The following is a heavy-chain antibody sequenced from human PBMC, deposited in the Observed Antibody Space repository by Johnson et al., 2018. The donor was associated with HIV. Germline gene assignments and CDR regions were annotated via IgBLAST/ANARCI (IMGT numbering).Heavy chain of an antibody. Sequence: VQLVESGGGLVQPGGSLRLSCAASGFTFSNYAMSWVRQAPGKGLEWVSGISGSDFGPYYADSVRGRFTISRDNSKNTLYLQMNSLRAEDTAVYYCAKGLGGAFDIWGKGTMVTVSS. J-gene: IGHJ3*02. D-gene: IGHD3-16*01. CDR1: GFTFSNYA. CDR3: AKGLGGAFDI. V-gene: IGHV3-23*04. CDR2: ISGSDFGP.